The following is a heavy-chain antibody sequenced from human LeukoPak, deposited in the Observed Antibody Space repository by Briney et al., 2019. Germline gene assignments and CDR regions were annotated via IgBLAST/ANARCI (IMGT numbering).Heavy chain of an antibody. Sequence: SETLSLTCTVSGGSIGSYYWSWIRQPPGKGLEWIGYIYYSGSTNYNPSLKSRVTISVDTSKNQFSLMLNSVSAADTAVYYCARVNTAMGIYYYYYMDVWGKGTTVTVSS. V-gene: IGHV4-59*01. CDR3: ARVNTAMGIYYYYYMDV. CDR2: IYYSGST. CDR1: GGSIGSYY. D-gene: IGHD5-18*01. J-gene: IGHJ6*03.